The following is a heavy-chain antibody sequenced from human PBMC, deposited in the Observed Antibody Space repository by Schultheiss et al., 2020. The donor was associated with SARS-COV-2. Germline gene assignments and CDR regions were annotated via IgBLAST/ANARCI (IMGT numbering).Heavy chain of an antibody. J-gene: IGHJ6*02. CDR1: GGSVTSSSYY. D-gene: IGHD2-2*01. Sequence: SQTLSLTCTVSGGSVTSSSYYWSWIRQPPGKGLEWIGHIYYIGGTNYNPSLKSRFTTSVDTSKNQFSLKVYSVTAADTAVYYCARGFCSSSTCHYFAMDVWGQGTTVTVSS. CDR2: IYYIGGT. V-gene: IGHV4-61*01. CDR3: ARGFCSSSTCHYFAMDV.